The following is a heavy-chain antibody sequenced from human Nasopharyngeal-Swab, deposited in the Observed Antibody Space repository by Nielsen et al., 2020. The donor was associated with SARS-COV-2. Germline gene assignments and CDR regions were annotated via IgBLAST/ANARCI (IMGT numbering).Heavy chain of an antibody. CDR3: ARAPGDGMDV. J-gene: IGHJ6*02. CDR2: ITSSSSYI. Sequence: WIRQPPGKGLEWVSSITSSSSYIYYADSVKGRFTISRDNSKNTLYLQMNSLRAEDTAVYYCARAPGDGMDVWGQGTTVTVSS. V-gene: IGHV3-21*01.